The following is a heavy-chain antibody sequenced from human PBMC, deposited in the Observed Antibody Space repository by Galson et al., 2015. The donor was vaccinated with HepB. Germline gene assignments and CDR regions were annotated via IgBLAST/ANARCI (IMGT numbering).Heavy chain of an antibody. V-gene: IGHV1-46*01. CDR3: AILPPGIVVVTAIPAQDY. Sequence: SVKVSCKASGYTFTSYYMHWVRQAPGQGLEWMGIINPSGGSTSYAQKFKGRVTMTRDTSTSKVYMELSSLRSEDTAVYYCAILPPGIVVVTAIPAQDYWGQGTLVTVSS. CDR2: INPSGGST. D-gene: IGHD2-21*02. J-gene: IGHJ4*02. CDR1: GYTFTSYY.